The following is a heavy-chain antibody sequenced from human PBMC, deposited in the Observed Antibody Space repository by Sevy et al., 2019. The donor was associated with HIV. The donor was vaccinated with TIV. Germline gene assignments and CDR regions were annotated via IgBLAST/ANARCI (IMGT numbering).Heavy chain of an antibody. V-gene: IGHV3-23*01. CDR1: GFTFNSYA. J-gene: IGHJ4*01. CDR2: ISGSGFNT. Sequence: GGSLRLSCAASGFTFNSYAMTWVRQAPGRGLEWVSAISGSGFNTYYADSVNVRFTISRDNSKNTLYLQMNSLRAEDTAVYYCAKGGWVDRLDYWGHGTLVTVST. D-gene: IGHD5-12*01. CDR3: AKGGWVDRLDY.